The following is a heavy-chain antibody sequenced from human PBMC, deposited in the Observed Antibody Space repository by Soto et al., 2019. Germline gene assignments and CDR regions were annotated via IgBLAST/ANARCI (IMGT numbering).Heavy chain of an antibody. CDR1: GYTFTSYG. D-gene: IGHD2-15*01. CDR3: ARDFLGDCSGGSCQEPDY. CDR2: ISAYNGNT. J-gene: IGHJ4*02. V-gene: IGHV1-18*01. Sequence: QVQLVQSGGEVKKPGASVKVSCKASGYTFTSYGISWVRQAPGQGLEWMGWISAYNGNTNYAQKLQGRVTMTTDTTTSTAYMELRSLRSDDTAVYYWARDFLGDCSGGSCQEPDYWGQGTLVTVSS.